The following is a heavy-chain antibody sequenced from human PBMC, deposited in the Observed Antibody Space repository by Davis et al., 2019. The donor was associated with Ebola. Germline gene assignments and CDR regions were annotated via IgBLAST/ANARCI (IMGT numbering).Heavy chain of an antibody. CDR1: GFTFSSYG. Sequence: PGGSLRLSCAASGFTFSSYGMHWVRQAPGKGLEWVAVISYDGSNKYYADSVKGRFTISRDNSKNTLYLQMNSLRAEDTAVYYCARGLGVLSVWGKGTTVTVSS. CDR2: ISYDGSNK. D-gene: IGHD2-8*01. V-gene: IGHV3-30*03. CDR3: ARGLGVLSV. J-gene: IGHJ6*04.